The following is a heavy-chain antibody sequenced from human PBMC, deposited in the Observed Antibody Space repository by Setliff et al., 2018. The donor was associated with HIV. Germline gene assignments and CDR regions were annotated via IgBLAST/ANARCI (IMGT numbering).Heavy chain of an antibody. CDR2: IYYSGST. D-gene: IGHD6-13*01. Sequence: NPSETLSLTCTVSGGSISSHYWSWIRQPPGKGLEWIGYIYYSGSTNYNPSLKSRVTISVDTSKNQFSLKLSSVTAADTAVYYYARGFGSSWGGNYYYYYMDVWGKGTTVTVSS. CDR1: GGSISSHY. CDR3: ARGFGSSWGGNYYYYYMDV. J-gene: IGHJ6*03. V-gene: IGHV4-59*11.